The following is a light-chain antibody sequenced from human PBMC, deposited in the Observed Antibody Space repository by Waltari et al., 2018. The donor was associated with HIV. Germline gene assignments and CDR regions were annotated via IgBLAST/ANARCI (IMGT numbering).Light chain of an antibody. CDR2: KDD. J-gene: IGLJ2*01. V-gene: IGLV6-57*01. CDR3: QSYDNENPVL. Sequence: NFMLTQPHPVSESPGKTVTISCTRSSASLAASHYPPYQSRTGSSPSTVIYKDDQRPAGVPDRFSGSIDSSSNSASLTISGLRTEDEADYYCQSYDNENPVLFGGGTKLTVL. CDR1: SASLAASH.